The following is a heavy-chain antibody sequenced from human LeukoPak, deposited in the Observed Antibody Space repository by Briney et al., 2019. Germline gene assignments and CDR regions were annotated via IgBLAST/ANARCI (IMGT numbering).Heavy chain of an antibody. J-gene: IGHJ6*04. CDR2: FDPEDGET. V-gene: IGHV1-24*01. CDR3: ATRYCSSTSCFISYGMDV. Sequence: ASVKVSCKVSGYTLTELSMHWVRQAPGKGLEWMGGFDPEDGETIYAQKFQGRVTMTEDTSTGTAYMELSSLRSEDTAVYYCATRYCSSTSCFISYGMDVWGKGTTVTVSS. D-gene: IGHD2-2*01. CDR1: GYTLTELS.